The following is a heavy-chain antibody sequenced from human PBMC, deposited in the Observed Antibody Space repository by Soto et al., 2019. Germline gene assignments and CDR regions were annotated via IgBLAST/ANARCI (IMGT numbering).Heavy chain of an antibody. V-gene: IGHV4-59*08. CDR2: IYDSGSS. D-gene: IGHD3-10*01. Sequence: NPSETLSLTCTVSAGSISSDFWTWIRQPPGKGLEWIGYIYDSGSSNYNPSLKSRVTISVDTSKNQFSLKLSSVTAADTAVYYCARLRGFGEPLFDYWGQGTLVTVSS. CDR1: AGSISSDF. J-gene: IGHJ4*02. CDR3: ARLRGFGEPLFDY.